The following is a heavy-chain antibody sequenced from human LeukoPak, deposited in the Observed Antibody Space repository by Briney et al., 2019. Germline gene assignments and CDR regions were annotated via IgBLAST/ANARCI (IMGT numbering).Heavy chain of an antibody. Sequence: GGSLRLSCTASGLTFGDYAMSWVRQAPGKGLEWVGFIRSKAYGGTTEYAASVKGRFTISRDDSKSIAYLQMNSLKTEDTAVYYCTRYHYYDSKNDYWGQGTLVTVSS. D-gene: IGHD3-22*01. V-gene: IGHV3-49*04. CDR2: IRSKAYGGTT. CDR1: GLTFGDYA. J-gene: IGHJ4*02. CDR3: TRYHYYDSKNDY.